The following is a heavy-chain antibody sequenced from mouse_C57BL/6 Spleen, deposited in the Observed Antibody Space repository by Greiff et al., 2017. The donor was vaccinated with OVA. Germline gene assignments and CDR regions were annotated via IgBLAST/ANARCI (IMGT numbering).Heavy chain of an antibody. CDR3: ARGGYYGSSADY. Sequence: VKLMESGAELARPGASVKLSCKASGYTFTSYGISWVKQRTGQGLEWIGEIYPRSGNTYYNEKFKGKATLTADKSSSTAYMELRSLTSEDSAVYFCARGGYYGSSADYWGQGTTLTVSS. J-gene: IGHJ2*01. CDR2: IYPRSGNT. D-gene: IGHD1-1*01. V-gene: IGHV1-81*01. CDR1: GYTFTSYG.